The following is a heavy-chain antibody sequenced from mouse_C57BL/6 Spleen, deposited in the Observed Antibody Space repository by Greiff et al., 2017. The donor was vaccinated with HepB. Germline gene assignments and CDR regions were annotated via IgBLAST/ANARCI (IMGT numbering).Heavy chain of an antibody. CDR2: IDPSDSET. Sequence: QVQLQQPGAELVRPGSSVELSCKASGYTFTSYWMHWVKQRPIQGLEWIGNIDPSDSETHYNQKFKDKATLTVDKSSSTAYMQLSSLTSEDSAVYYCARGGYYDAMDYWGQGTSVTVSS. CDR1: GYTFTSYW. CDR3: ARGGYYDAMDY. D-gene: IGHD2-2*01. J-gene: IGHJ4*01. V-gene: IGHV1-52*01.